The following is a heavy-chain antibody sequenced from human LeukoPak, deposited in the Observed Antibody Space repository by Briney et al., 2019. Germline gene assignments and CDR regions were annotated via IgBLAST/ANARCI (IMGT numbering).Heavy chain of an antibody. CDR1: GGTFISYA. V-gene: IGHV1-69*13. Sequence: SVKVSCKASGGTFISYAISWVRPAPGQGRAWMGGIIPIFGTAHYAQKFQGRVTITADESTSTAYMELSSLRAELTVVSYCASILVVAATAFDYWGQGTLVTVSS. CDR3: ASILVVAATAFDY. D-gene: IGHD2-15*01. J-gene: IGHJ4*02. CDR2: IIPIFGTA.